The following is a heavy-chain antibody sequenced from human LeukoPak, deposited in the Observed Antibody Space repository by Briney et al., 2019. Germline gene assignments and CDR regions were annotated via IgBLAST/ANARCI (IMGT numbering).Heavy chain of an antibody. D-gene: IGHD3-22*01. V-gene: IGHV3-7*03. CDR2: INEDGSYK. J-gene: IGHJ4*03. CDR1: RFTFTSYW. Sequence: GGSLRLSCAVSRFTFTSYWMSWVRQAPGKGLEWVANINEDGSYKFHADSVKVRLTISRYNSKNSLYLQMSSLRADDTAVYYCAKDRINYYDSSGYYQYGDYWGQGTTVTVSS. CDR3: AKDRINYYDSSGYYQYGDY.